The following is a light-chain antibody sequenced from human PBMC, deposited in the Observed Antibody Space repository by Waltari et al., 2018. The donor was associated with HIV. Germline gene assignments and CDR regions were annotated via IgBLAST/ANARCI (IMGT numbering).Light chain of an antibody. J-gene: IGKJ2*01. CDR3: QQYGSSPPYT. CDR1: QSITNNY. V-gene: IGKV3-20*01. Sequence: EIVLTQSPGTLSLTAGERATLPCVASQSITNNYLVWYQQKPGQAPRLRIHDASSRATGIPDRFSVSGSGTDFTLTISRLGPEDSAVYYCQQYGSSPPYTFGQGTKLEIK. CDR2: DAS.